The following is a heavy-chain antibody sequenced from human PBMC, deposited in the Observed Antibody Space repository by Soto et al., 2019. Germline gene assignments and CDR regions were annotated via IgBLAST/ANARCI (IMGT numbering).Heavy chain of an antibody. D-gene: IGHD6-6*01. CDR2: INDSGST. V-gene: IGHV4-34*01. J-gene: IGHJ4*02. Sequence: QVQLQQWGAGLLKPSETLSLNCSVFAGSFSGFYWSWIRQAPGKGLEWIGEINDSGSTNSSPSLKSRVFISVDTSRKQFSLELRSLTAADTAVYFCAQGRGAARLLFWGQGTLVTVSS. CDR1: AGSFSGFY. CDR3: AQGRGAARLLF.